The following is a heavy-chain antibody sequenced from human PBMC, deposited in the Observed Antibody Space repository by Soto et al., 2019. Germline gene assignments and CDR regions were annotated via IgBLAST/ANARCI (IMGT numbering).Heavy chain of an antibody. J-gene: IGHJ3*02. CDR3: ARRWGSAFDI. Sequence: QVQLQESGPGLVKPSETLSLTCTVSGGSISSYYWSWIRQPPGKGLEWIGYIYYSGSTNYNPSLTSGVTISVDTSKSRFSLKLSSVTAADTAAYYCARRWGSAFDIWGQGTIVTVSS. D-gene: IGHD3-16*01. CDR2: IYYSGST. V-gene: IGHV4-59*01. CDR1: GGSISSYY.